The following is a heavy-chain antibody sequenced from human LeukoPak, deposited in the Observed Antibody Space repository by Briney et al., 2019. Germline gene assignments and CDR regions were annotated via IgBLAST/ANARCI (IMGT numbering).Heavy chain of an antibody. D-gene: IGHD3-22*01. CDR3: ARLTTEYYCDSSGYSPFDY. Sequence: SVKVSCKASGGTFSSYAISWVRQAPGQGLEWMGGIIPIFGIANYAQKFQGRVTITADESTSTAYMELSSLRSEDTAVYYCARLTTEYYCDSSGYSPFDYWGQGTLVTVSS. V-gene: IGHV1-69*13. J-gene: IGHJ4*02. CDR1: GGTFSSYA. CDR2: IIPIFGIA.